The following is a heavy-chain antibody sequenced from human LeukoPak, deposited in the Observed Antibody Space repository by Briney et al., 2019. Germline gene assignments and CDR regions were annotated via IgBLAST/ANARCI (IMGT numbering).Heavy chain of an antibody. Sequence: PSETLSLTCTVSGGSINGYAWSWSRQPPRNGLELVWNIYYSGSSKYNPSLRSRVTISVDTSKNQFSLKLNSVTAADTAVYYCARDGGSSWENWLDPWGQGNLVPVSA. V-gene: IGHV4-59*01. CDR3: ARDGGSSWENWLDP. J-gene: IGHJ5*02. D-gene: IGHD6-13*01. CDR2: IYYSGSS. CDR1: GGSINGYA.